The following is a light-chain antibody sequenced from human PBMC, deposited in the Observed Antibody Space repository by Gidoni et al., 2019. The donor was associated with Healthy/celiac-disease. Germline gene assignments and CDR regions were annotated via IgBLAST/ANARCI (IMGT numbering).Light chain of an antibody. CDR1: QSISSY. CDR2: AAS. CDR3: QQSYSTPRT. Sequence: DIQMTQSPSSLSASVGDRVTITCRASQSISSYLHWYQQKPGKAPKLLIYAASSLQSGVPSRFSGSGSGTDFTLTISSLQPEEFATYYCQQSYSTPRTCGGGTKVEIK. V-gene: IGKV1-39*01. J-gene: IGKJ4*01.